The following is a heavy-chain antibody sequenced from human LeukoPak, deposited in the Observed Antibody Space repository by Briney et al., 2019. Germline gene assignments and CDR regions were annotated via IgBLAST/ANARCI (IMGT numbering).Heavy chain of an antibody. CDR2: INPNSGGT. CDR1: GYTFTGYY. J-gene: IGHJ4*02. Sequence: ASVKVSCKASGYTFTGYYMHWVQQAPGQGLEWMGRINPNSGGTNYARKFQGRVTMTRDTSISTAYMELSRLRSDDTAVYYCAAGYSSGWFLFDYWGQGTLVTVSS. D-gene: IGHD6-19*01. CDR3: AAGYSSGWFLFDY. V-gene: IGHV1-2*06.